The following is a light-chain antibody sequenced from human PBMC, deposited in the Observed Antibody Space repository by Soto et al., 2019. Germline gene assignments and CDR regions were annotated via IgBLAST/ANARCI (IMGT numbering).Light chain of an antibody. CDR2: EVS. CDR1: TSDVGGYNF. J-gene: IGLJ2*01. Sequence: QSALTQPASVSGSPGQSITISCTGTTSDVGGYNFVSWYQQYPGKAPKLMIYEVSNRPSGVSSRFSGSKYGNTASLTISGLQAEDEADYYCSSCSSSSTLVVFGGGTKLTVL. CDR3: SSCSSSSTLVV. V-gene: IGLV2-14*01.